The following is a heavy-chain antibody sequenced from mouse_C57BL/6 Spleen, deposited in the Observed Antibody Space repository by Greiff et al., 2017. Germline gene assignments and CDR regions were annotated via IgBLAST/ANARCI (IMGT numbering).Heavy chain of an antibody. Sequence: QVQLQQPGTELVKPGASVKLSCKASGYTFTSYWMPWVKQRPGQGLEWIGNINPSNGGTNYHETFKSKAPLTVDKSSSTDYMQLSSLTSEDSAVYYCARRGFVTTGSRGWYFDVWGTGTTVTVSS. V-gene: IGHV1-53*01. CDR2: INPSNGGT. CDR1: GYTFTSYW. D-gene: IGHD1-1*01. J-gene: IGHJ1*03. CDR3: ARRGFVTTGSRGWYFDV.